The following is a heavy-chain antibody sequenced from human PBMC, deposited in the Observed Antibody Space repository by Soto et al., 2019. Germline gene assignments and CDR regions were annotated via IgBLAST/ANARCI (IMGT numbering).Heavy chain of an antibody. J-gene: IGHJ3*02. CDR2: INPSGGST. Sequence: ASVKVSCKAFGYTFTSYYMHWVRQAPGQGLEWMGIINPSGGSTSYAQKFQGRVTMTRDMSTSTVYMEVSSLRFEDTAVYYCARIGGSYSSKDAFDIWGQGTMVTVSS. CDR1: GYTFTSYY. V-gene: IGHV1-46*01. D-gene: IGHD1-26*01. CDR3: ARIGGSYSSKDAFDI.